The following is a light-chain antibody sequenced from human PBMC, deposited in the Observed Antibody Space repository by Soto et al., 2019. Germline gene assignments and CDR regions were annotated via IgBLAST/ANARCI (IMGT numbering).Light chain of an antibody. V-gene: IGKV4-1*01. CDR1: QSVLHRSNGNNY. J-gene: IGKJ3*01. CDR3: QQYALSPLT. Sequence: DIVMTQSPDSLSVSLGERATIKCRSSQSVLHRSNGNNYIAWYQQKPGQPPKLLIYWSSTRDSGVPDRFIGSGSGTDFTLTVSSLQAEDVAVYYCQQYALSPLTFGPGTRVDIK. CDR2: WSS.